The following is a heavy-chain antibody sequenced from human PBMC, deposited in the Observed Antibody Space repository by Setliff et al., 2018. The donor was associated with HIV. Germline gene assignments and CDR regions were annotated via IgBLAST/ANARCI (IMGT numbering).Heavy chain of an antibody. Sequence: GASVKVSCKASGYTFTNYIMNWVRQAPGQGLEWMGWINTNTGNPTYAQGFTGRFVFSLDTSVGTAYLQISSLKAEDTAVYYCARVGCSSTTCPWAWYFDLWGRGTLVTVSS. J-gene: IGHJ2*01. V-gene: IGHV7-4-1*02. D-gene: IGHD2-2*01. CDR2: INTNTGNP. CDR3: ARVGCSSTTCPWAWYFDL. CDR1: GYTFTNYI.